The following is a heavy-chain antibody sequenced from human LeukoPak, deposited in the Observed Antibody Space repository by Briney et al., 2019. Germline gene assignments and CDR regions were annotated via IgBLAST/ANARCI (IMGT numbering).Heavy chain of an antibody. D-gene: IGHD3-10*01. V-gene: IGHV3-11*01. J-gene: IGHJ3*02. CDR2: ISSSGSII. CDR1: GFTFSDYY. Sequence: GGSLRLSCAASGFTFSDYYMSWIRQAPGKGLEWVSYISSSGSIIYYADSVKGRFTISRDNAKNSLYLQMNSLRSEDTAVYYCARGVRSWGSGSHPGLNDAFDIWGQGTMVTVSS. CDR3: ARGVRSWGSGSHPGLNDAFDI.